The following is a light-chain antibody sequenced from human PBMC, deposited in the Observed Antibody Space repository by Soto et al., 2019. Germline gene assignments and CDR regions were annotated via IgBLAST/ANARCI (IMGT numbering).Light chain of an antibody. CDR1: QSVSSSY. J-gene: IGKJ4*01. CDR2: GAS. Sequence: VLTQSPGTLSLTPGERATLSCRASQSVSSSYLAWYQQKPGQAPRLLIYGASSRATGIPDRFSGSGSGTDFTLTISRLEPEDFAVYYCQQYGSSPPLTFGGGTKVDIK. CDR3: QQYGSSPPLT. V-gene: IGKV3-20*01.